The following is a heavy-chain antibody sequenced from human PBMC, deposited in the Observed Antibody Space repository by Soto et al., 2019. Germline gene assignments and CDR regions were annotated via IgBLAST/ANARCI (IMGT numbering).Heavy chain of an antibody. CDR2: IYHSGST. D-gene: IGHD4-17*01. CDR3: ARGATVVTHATSFDY. CDR1: GGSISSGGYS. V-gene: IGHV4-30-2*01. Sequence: PSETLSLTCAVSGGSISSGGYSWSWIRQPPGKGLEWIGYIYHSGSTYYNPSLKSRVTISVDRSKNQFSLKLSSVTAADTAVYYCARGATVVTHATSFDYWGQGTLVTVSS. J-gene: IGHJ4*02.